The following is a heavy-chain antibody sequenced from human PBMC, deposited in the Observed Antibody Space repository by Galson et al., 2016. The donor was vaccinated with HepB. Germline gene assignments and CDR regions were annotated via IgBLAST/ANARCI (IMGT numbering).Heavy chain of an antibody. CDR3: AKEAPWLWHFDY. CDR2: IWHDAKNQ. J-gene: IGHJ4*02. D-gene: IGHD6-19*01. Sequence: SLRLSCAASGFNFRNFAMHWVRQAPGKGLEWLAVIWHDAKNQFYADSVKGRFTISRDNSKNTVYMDMNSLRAGDTAVYYCAKEAPWLWHFDYWGQGILVTVSS. CDR1: GFNFRNFA. V-gene: IGHV3-30*04.